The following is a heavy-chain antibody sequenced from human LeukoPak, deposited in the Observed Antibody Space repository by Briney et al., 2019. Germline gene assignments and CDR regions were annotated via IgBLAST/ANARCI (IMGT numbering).Heavy chain of an antibody. D-gene: IGHD3-3*01. J-gene: IGHJ4*02. CDR1: GGSISSSSYY. CDR2: IYYSGST. Sequence: SETLSLTCTVSGGSISSSSYYWGWIRQPPGKGLEWIGSIYYSGSTYYNPSLKSRVTISVDTSKNQFSLKLSSVTAADTAVYYCARVPHYDFWSGYYTRLRMGGYFDYWGQGTLVAVSS. V-gene: IGHV4-39*07. CDR3: ARVPHYDFWSGYYTRLRMGGYFDY.